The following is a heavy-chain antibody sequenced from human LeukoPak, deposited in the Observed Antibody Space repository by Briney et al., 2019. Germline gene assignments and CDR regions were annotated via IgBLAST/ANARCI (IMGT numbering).Heavy chain of an antibody. Sequence: GGSLRLSCAASGFTSSSYAMSWVRQAPGKGLEWVSTISGGGGTTYYADSVKGRFTISRDNSKNTLYLQMNSLRAEDTAVYYCAKEGYSYGSYYFDYWGQETLVTVSS. J-gene: IGHJ4*02. D-gene: IGHD5-18*01. CDR2: ISGGGGTT. CDR3: AKEGYSYGSYYFDY. CDR1: GFTSSSYA. V-gene: IGHV3-23*01.